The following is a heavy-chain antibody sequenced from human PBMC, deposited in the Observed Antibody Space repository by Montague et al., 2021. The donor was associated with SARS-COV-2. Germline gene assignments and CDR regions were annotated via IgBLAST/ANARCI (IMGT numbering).Heavy chain of an antibody. J-gene: IGHJ5*02. Sequence: SETLSLTCTVSSDSFSSSDWWGWIRQPPGKGLEWIGSIYYSGSTYYNPSLKSRVTISVDTSKNQFSLKLSSVTAADTAVYYCARSPTYYHILTGYFNGPNWFDPWGQGTLVTVSS. D-gene: IGHD3-9*01. V-gene: IGHV4-39*01. CDR1: SDSFSSSDW. CDR3: ARSPTYYHILTGYFNGPNWFDP. CDR2: IYYSGST.